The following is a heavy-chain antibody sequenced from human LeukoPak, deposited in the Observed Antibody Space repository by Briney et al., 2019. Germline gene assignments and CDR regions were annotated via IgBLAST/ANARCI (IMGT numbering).Heavy chain of an antibody. CDR3: ARVSSSGWTLDY. CDR1: GGSISSGSYY. J-gene: IGHJ4*02. V-gene: IGHV4-61*02. CDR2: FYTSGST. D-gene: IGHD6-19*01. Sequence: PSETLSLTCSVSGGSISSGSYYWSWIRQPAGKGLEWIGRFYTSGSTNYNPSLKSRVTISVDTSKNQFSLKLNSVTAADTAVYYCARVSSSGWTLDYWSQGTLVTVSS.